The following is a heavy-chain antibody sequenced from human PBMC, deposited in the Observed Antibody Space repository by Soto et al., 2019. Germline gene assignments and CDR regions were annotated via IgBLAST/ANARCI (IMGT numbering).Heavy chain of an antibody. CDR3: TTDFLGEAKVDY. CDR2: IKSKTDGGTT. D-gene: IGHD3-16*01. CDR1: GFTFSNAW. J-gene: IGHJ4*02. Sequence: EVQLVESGGGLVKPGGSLRLSCAASGFTFSNAWMSWVRQAPGKGLEWVGRIKSKTDGGTTDYAAPVKGRFTISRDDSKNTLYLQMNSLKTEDTAVYYCTTDFLGEAKVDYWGQGTLVTVSS. V-gene: IGHV3-15*01.